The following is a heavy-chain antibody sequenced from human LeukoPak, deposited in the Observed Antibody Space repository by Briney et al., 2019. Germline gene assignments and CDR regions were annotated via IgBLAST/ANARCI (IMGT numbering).Heavy chain of an antibody. J-gene: IGHJ4*02. Sequence: GGSLRLSCSGSGFTFSSYSMNWVRQAPGKGLEYVSAILSNGGSTYYANSVKGRFTVSRDNSKNTLYLQMGGLRAEDMAVYYCARQVVAAHFDYWGQGTLVTVSS. CDR2: ILSNGGST. CDR1: GFTFSSYS. D-gene: IGHD2-15*01. CDR3: ARQVVAAHFDY. V-gene: IGHV3-64*01.